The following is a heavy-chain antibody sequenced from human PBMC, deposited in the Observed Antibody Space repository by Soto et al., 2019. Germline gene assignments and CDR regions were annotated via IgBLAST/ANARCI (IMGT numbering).Heavy chain of an antibody. CDR3: ARDRGSSCTNGVCYAVPYYYMDV. CDR1: GYTFTSYY. V-gene: IGHV1-46*03. CDR2: INPSGGST. Sequence: QVQLVQSGAEVKKPGASVKVSFKASGYTFTSYYMHWVRQAPGQGLEWMGIINPSGGSTSYAQKFRGRVTMTRDTSTSTVYMELSSLRSEDTAVYYCARDRGSSCTNGVCYAVPYYYMDVWGKGTTVTVSS. D-gene: IGHD2-8*01. J-gene: IGHJ6*03.